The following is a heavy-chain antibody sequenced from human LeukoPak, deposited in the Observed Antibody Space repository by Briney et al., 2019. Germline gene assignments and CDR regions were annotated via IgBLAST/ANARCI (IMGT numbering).Heavy chain of an antibody. J-gene: IGHJ4*02. D-gene: IGHD2-2*03. CDR1: GGSISSFY. CDR2: IYYSGST. V-gene: IGHV4-59*01. CDR3: ARWVDSWIV. Sequence: PSETLSLTCTASGGSISSFYWSWIRQPPGKGLEWIGYIYYSGSTNYNPSLKSRLTITVDTYKDQFSHQLSSGPAAENAGLYYARWVDSWIVWGQGTLVTVSS.